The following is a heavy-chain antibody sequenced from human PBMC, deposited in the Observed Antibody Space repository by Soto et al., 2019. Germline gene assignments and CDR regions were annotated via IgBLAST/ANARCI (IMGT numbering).Heavy chain of an antibody. D-gene: IGHD3-10*01. CDR3: ARGRASGSYYLLDY. Sequence: SVKVSCKASGGTFSSYAISWVRQAPGQGLEWMGGIIPIFGTANYAQKFQGRITITADKSTSTAYMELSSLRSDDTAVYYCARGRASGSYYLLDYWGQGTLVTVSS. CDR2: IIPIFGTA. V-gene: IGHV1-69*06. J-gene: IGHJ4*02. CDR1: GGTFSSYA.